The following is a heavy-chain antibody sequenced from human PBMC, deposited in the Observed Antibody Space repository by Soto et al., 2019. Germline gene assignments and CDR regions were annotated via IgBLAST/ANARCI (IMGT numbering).Heavy chain of an antibody. J-gene: IGHJ1*01. CDR1: GGTFSSYA. CDR3: AREMATISHFQH. CDR2: IIPIFGTA. Sequence: QVQLVQSGAEVKKPGSSVKVSCKASGGTFSSYAISWVRQAPGQGLEWMGGIIPIFGTANYAQKFQGRVTINADESTSTAYMGLSSLRSEHTAVYYCAREMATISHFQHWGQGTLVTVSS. D-gene: IGHD5-12*01. V-gene: IGHV1-69*12.